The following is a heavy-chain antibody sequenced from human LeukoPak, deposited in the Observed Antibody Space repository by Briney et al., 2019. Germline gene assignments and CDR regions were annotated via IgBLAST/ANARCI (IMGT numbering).Heavy chain of an antibody. J-gene: IGHJ5*02. Sequence: ASVKVSCKASGGTFSSYAISWVRQAPGQGLEWMGGIIPIFGTANYAQKFQGRVTITADESTSTAYMELSSLRSEDTAVYYCARAPPVLLWFGERTTNYNWFDPWGQGTLVTVSS. CDR3: ARAPPVLLWFGERTTNYNWFDP. CDR1: GGTFSSYA. D-gene: IGHD3-10*01. CDR2: IIPIFGTA. V-gene: IGHV1-69*01.